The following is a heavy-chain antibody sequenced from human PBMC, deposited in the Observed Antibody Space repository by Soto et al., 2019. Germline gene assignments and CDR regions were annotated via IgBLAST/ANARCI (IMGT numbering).Heavy chain of an antibody. CDR2: INHSGST. CDR3: ARGVRGFGELWRAGRGGPKYNWFDP. D-gene: IGHD3-10*01. V-gene: IGHV4-34*01. CDR1: GRSFSGYY. Sequence: SETLSLTCAVYGRSFSGYYWSWIRQPPGKGLEWIGEINHSGSTNYNPSLKSRDTISVDTSKNQFSLKLSSVTAADTAVYYCARGVRGFGELWRAGRGGPKYNWFDPWGQGTLVTVSS. J-gene: IGHJ5*02.